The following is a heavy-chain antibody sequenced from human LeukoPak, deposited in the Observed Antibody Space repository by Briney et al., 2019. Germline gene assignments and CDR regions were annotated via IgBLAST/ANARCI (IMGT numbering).Heavy chain of an antibody. CDR1: GFSFSTYG. V-gene: IGHV3-30*18. Sequence: GRSLRLSCAASGFSFSTYGMHWVRQAPGKGLEWVTVISYDGSDKYYADSVEGRLTISRDNSRNTLYLQMNSLRVEDTAVYYCAKEVGTFTLDYWGQGTLVTVSS. J-gene: IGHJ4*02. CDR2: ISYDGSDK. D-gene: IGHD1-26*01. CDR3: AKEVGTFTLDY.